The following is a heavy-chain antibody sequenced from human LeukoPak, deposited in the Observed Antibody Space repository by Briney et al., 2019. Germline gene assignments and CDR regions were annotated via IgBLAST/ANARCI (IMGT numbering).Heavy chain of an antibody. CDR1: GGSISSGSYY. V-gene: IGHV4-61*02. CDR2: IYTSGST. CDR3: ARAPHVHDYAEFDY. D-gene: IGHD4-17*01. Sequence: SETLSLTCTVSGGSISSGSYYWSWIRQPAGKGLEWIGRIYTSGSTNYNPSLKSRVTISVDTSKNQFSLKLSSVTAADTAFYYCARAPHVHDYAEFDYWGQGTLVTVSS. J-gene: IGHJ4*02.